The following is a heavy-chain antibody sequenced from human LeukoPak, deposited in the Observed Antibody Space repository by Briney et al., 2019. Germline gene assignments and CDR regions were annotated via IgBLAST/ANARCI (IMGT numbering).Heavy chain of an antibody. J-gene: IGHJ4*02. Sequence: PGGSLRLSCAASGFTFSSYGMHWVRQAPGKGLEWVAAISYDGSNKYYADSVKGRFTISRDNSKNTLYLQMNSLRAEDTAVYYCAKVGIVGGPHFDYRGQGSLVTVSS. D-gene: IGHD1-26*01. CDR2: ISYDGSNK. CDR1: GFTFSSYG. CDR3: AKVGIVGGPHFDY. V-gene: IGHV3-30*18.